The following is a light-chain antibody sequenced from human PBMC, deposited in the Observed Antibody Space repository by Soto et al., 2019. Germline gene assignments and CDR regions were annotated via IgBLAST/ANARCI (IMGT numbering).Light chain of an antibody. V-gene: IGKV3-15*01. CDR2: DVS. CDR3: HNYNDWPYT. Sequence: VMTQSPATLSVSPGETVTLSCRASQSVTTNLAWYQQKPGQAPRVLMYDVSTRATGVPARFSGSGTGTDFTLTISSLQSDDFALYYCHNYNDWPYTFGQGTKLEIK. CDR1: QSVTTN. J-gene: IGKJ2*01.